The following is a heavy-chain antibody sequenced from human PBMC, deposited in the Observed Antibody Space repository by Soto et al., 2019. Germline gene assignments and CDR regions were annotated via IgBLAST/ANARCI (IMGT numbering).Heavy chain of an antibody. V-gene: IGHV3-23*01. D-gene: IGHD1-1*01. CDR2: ISGSGGST. J-gene: IGHJ4*02. Sequence: EVQLLESGGGLVQPGGSLRLSCAASGFTFSSYAMSWVRQAPGKGLEWVSAISGSGGSTYYTDSVKGRFTISRDNSKNTLYLQMNSLRAEDTAVYYCAKDHLLGGTPFDYWGQGTLVTVSS. CDR3: AKDHLLGGTPFDY. CDR1: GFTFSSYA.